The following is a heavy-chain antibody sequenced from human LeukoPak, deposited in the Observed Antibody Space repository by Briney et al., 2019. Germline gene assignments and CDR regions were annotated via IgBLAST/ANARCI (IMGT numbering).Heavy chain of an antibody. CDR3: VRDELVGPSRLDH. CDR2: IKEDGSEK. D-gene: IGHD1-26*01. Sequence: PGGSLRLSCAASGFTFSSYWMSWVRQAPGKGLEWVANIKEDGSEKRDVDSVKGRFTISRDNAKNSLYLQMNSLRVEDTAVYYCVRDELVGPSRLDHWGQGTLVTVSS. J-gene: IGHJ4*02. V-gene: IGHV3-7*01. CDR1: GFTFSSYW.